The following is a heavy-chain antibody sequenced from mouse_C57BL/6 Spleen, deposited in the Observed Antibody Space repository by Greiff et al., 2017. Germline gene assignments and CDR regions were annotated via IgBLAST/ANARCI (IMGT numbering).Heavy chain of an antibody. CDR3: ARLPLTGTYYAMDY. D-gene: IGHD4-1*01. Sequence: EVQLQQSGPELVKPGASVKMSCKASGYTFTDYNMHWVKQSHGKSLEWIGYINPSNGGTSYNQKFKGKATLTVNKASSTADMELRSLTSEDSAVYYCARLPLTGTYYAMDYWGQGTSVTVSS. CDR1: GYTFTDYN. CDR2: INPSNGGT. V-gene: IGHV1-22*01. J-gene: IGHJ4*01.